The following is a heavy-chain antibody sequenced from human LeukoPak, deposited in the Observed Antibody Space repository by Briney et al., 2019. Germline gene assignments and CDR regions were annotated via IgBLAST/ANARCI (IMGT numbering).Heavy chain of an antibody. V-gene: IGHV1-69*13. Sequence: SVKVSCKASGGTFSNYAISWVRQAPGQGLEWMGGIIPIFATAKYVQKFQGRVKITADESTSTAYMELSSLRSEDTAVYYCARGRSVTSGFDYWGQGALVTVSS. CDR1: GGTFSNYA. CDR2: IIPIFATA. J-gene: IGHJ4*02. CDR3: ARGRSVTSGFDY. D-gene: IGHD4-17*01.